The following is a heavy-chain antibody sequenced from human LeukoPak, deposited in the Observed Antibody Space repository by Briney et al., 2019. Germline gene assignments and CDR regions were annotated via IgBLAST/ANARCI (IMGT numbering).Heavy chain of an antibody. CDR1: GGSISSSSYY. D-gene: IGHD3-3*01. J-gene: IGHJ4*02. CDR3: ARRAIFEGPFDY. V-gene: IGHV4-39*01. Sequence: PSETLSLTCTVSGGSISSSSYYWGWIRQPPGKGLEWIGSIYYSGSTYYNPSLKSRVTISVDTSKNQFSLKLSSVTAADTAVYYGARRAIFEGPFDYWGQGTLVTVSS. CDR2: IYYSGST.